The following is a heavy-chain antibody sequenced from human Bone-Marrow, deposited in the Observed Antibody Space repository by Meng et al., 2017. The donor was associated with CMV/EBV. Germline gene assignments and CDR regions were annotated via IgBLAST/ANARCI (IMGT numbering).Heavy chain of an antibody. Sequence: SETLSLTCTVSGGSISSSSYYWGWIRQPPGKGLEWIGSIYYSGITFYNPSLKSRVTISVDTSKNHFSLKLSSVTAEDTAVYYCARVYSSSSYDSDYFDYWGQGTLVTVSS. J-gene: IGHJ4*02. CDR3: ARVYSSSSYDSDYFDY. V-gene: IGHV4-39*07. D-gene: IGHD6-6*01. CDR2: IYYSGIT. CDR1: GGSISSSSYY.